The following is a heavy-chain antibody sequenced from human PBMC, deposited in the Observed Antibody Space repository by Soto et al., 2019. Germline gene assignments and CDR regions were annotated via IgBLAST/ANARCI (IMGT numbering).Heavy chain of an antibody. Sequence: GGSLRLSCAASGFTFSSYSMNWVRQAPGKGLEWVSSISSSSSYIYYADSVKGRFTISRDNAKNSLYLQMNSLRAEDTAVYYCARVRGSSSPRSYFYGMDVWGQGTTVTVSS. CDR3: ARVRGSSSPRSYFYGMDV. CDR1: GFTFSSYS. CDR2: ISSSSSYI. J-gene: IGHJ6*02. D-gene: IGHD6-6*01. V-gene: IGHV3-21*01.